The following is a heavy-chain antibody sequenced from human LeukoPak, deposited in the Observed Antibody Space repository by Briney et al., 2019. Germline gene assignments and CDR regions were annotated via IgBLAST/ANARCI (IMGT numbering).Heavy chain of an antibody. J-gene: IGHJ4*02. D-gene: IGHD6-13*01. CDR1: GFTFSNYA. V-gene: IGHV3-23*01. Sequence: GGSLRLSCAASGFTFSNYAMSWVRQAPGKGLEWVSAITGSGGSTYYADSVKGRFTFSRDNSKNTLYLQMNSLRAEDTAVYYCGIAAAKYYFDYWGQGTLVTVSS. CDR2: ITGSGGST. CDR3: GIAAAKYYFDY.